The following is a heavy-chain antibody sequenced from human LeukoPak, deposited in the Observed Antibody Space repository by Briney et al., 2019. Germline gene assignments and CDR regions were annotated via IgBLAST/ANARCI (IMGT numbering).Heavy chain of an antibody. CDR3: ARPYRYYYYYMDV. D-gene: IGHD4-11*01. Sequence: QPGGSLRLSCAASGFTFSSYEMNWVRQAPGKGLEWVSYISSSGSTIYYADSVKGRSTISRDNAKNTLYLQMNSLRAEDTAVYYCARPYRYYYYYMDVWGKGTTVTVSS. J-gene: IGHJ6*03. CDR2: ISSSGSTI. CDR1: GFTFSSYE. V-gene: IGHV3-48*03.